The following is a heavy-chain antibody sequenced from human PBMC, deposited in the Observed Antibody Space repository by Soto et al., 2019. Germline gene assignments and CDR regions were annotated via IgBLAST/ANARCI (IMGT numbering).Heavy chain of an antibody. V-gene: IGHV3-21*01. CDR1: GFTFSSYS. CDR3: ARGEVSYDSSGSPVC. J-gene: IGHJ4*02. Sequence: GGSLRLSCAASGFTFSSYSMNWVRQAPGKGLEWVSSISSSSSYIYYADSVKGRFTISRDNAKNSLYLQMNSMRAEDTAVYYCARGEVSYDSSGSPVCWGQGTLVTVSS. CDR2: ISSSSSYI. D-gene: IGHD3-22*01.